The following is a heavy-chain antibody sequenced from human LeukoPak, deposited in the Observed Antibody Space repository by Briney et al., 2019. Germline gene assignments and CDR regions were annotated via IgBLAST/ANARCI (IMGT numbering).Heavy chain of an antibody. CDR2: IYYSRST. J-gene: IGHJ4*02. CDR3: ARRKGFGEGYFDS. Sequence: SETLSLTCTVPGGPISNTLYYWAWIRQPPGKGLESIGSIYYSRSTYYSPPLKSRVTISVDTSKNQFSLKLTSVTAADTAVYYCARRKGFGEGYFDSWGQGTLVTVSS. V-gene: IGHV4-39*01. CDR1: GGPISNTLYY. D-gene: IGHD3-10*01.